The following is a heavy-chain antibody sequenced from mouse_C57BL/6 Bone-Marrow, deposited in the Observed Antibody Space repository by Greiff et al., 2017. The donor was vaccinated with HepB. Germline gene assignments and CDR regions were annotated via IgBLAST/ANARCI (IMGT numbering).Heavy chain of an antibody. CDR3: ASATGNRDFDV. D-gene: IGHD4-1*02. CDR1: GFTFSDYY. Sequence: EVQGVESGGGLVQPGGSLKLSCAASGFTFSDYYMYWVRQTPEKRLEWVAYISNGGGSTYYPDTVKGRFTISRDNAKNTLYLQMSRLKSEDTAMYYCASATGNRDFDVWGTGTTVTVSS. V-gene: IGHV5-12*01. CDR2: ISNGGGST. J-gene: IGHJ1*03.